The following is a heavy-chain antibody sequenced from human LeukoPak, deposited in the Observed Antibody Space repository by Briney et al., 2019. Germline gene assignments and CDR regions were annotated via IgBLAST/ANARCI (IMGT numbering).Heavy chain of an antibody. CDR2: IRYDGSSK. V-gene: IGHV3-30*02. J-gene: IGHJ4*02. Sequence: GGSLRLSCAASGFTFSNYGMRWVRQAPGKGLEWVAFIRYDGSSKYYADSVKGRFTISRDNSKNTLYLQMNSLRVEDTAVYYCAKDRDYSSSWPRYYFDYWGQVTLVTVSS. D-gene: IGHD6-13*01. CDR3: AKDRDYSSSWPRYYFDY. CDR1: GFTFSNYG.